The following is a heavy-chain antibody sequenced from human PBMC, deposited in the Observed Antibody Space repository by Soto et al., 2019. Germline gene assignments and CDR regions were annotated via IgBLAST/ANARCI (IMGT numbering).Heavy chain of an antibody. Sequence: QVQLVQSGAEVKKPGSSVKVSCKASGGTFSSYTISWVRQAPGQGLEWMGRIIPILGIANYAQKFQGRVTITADXSXSXXYMELSSLRSEDTAVYYCVRLDKKYCGGDCYGSDPWGQGTLVTVSS. CDR1: GGTFSSYT. V-gene: IGHV1-69*02. CDR3: VRLDKKYCGGDCYGSDP. D-gene: IGHD2-21*02. J-gene: IGHJ5*02. CDR2: IIPILGIA.